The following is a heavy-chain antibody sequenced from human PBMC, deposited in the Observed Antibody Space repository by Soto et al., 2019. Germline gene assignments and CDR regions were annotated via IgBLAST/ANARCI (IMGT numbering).Heavy chain of an antibody. CDR3: ARQLTIFGMIIVYFDY. Sequence: VQLVQSGGEVKKPGDSVKVSCKASGYIFTSYGITWVRQAPGQGLEWMGWIGTHNIDTNYAQKFQGRVTLTLDTSTSTAYMELRSLRSGDTAVYYCARQLTIFGMIIVYFDYWGQGTLVTVSA. CDR2: IGTHNIDT. D-gene: IGHD3-3*01. J-gene: IGHJ4*02. CDR1: GYIFTSYG. V-gene: IGHV1-18*01.